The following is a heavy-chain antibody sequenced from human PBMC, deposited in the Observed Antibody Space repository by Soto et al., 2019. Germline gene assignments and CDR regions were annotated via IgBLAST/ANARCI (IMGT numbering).Heavy chain of an antibody. D-gene: IGHD2-15*01. CDR2: INHRGST. V-gene: IGHV4-34*01. CDR1: GGSFSGYY. CDR3: ARGGRDIVVVVAATDAFDI. Sequence: SETLSLTCAVYGGSFSGYYWSWIRQPPGKGLEWIGEINHRGSTNYNPSLKSRVTISVDTSKNQFSLKLSSVTAADTAVYYCARGGRDIVVVVAATDAFDIWGQGTMVTVSS. J-gene: IGHJ3*02.